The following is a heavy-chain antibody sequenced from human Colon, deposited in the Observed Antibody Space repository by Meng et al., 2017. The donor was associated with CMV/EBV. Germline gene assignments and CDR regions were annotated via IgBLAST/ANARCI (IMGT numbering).Heavy chain of an antibody. CDR1: GFSITSGYY. Sequence: LTGAVSGFSITSGYYWAWIRQSPGKGLEWVANIKQDGSEKYYVGSVKGRFTISRDNAKNSLYLQMNSLRAEDTAVYYCARAGISSSSMYNWVDSWGQGTLVTVSS. D-gene: IGHD2/OR15-2a*01. J-gene: IGHJ5*01. CDR2: IKQDGSEK. V-gene: IGHV3-7*01. CDR3: ARAGISSSSMYNWVDS.